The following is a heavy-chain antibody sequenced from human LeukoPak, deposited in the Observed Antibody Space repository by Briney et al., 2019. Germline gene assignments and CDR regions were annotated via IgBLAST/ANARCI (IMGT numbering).Heavy chain of an antibody. CDR1: GGSISSSSYY. J-gene: IGHJ5*02. CDR3: ARHRGQWLPRFVHWFDP. Sequence: SETLSLTCTVSGGSISSSSYYWGWIRQPPGKGLEWIGSIYYSGSTYYNPSLKSRVTISVDTSKNQFSLKLSSVTAADTAVYYCARHRGQWLPRFVHWFDPWGQGTLVTVSS. D-gene: IGHD6-19*01. V-gene: IGHV4-39*01. CDR2: IYYSGST.